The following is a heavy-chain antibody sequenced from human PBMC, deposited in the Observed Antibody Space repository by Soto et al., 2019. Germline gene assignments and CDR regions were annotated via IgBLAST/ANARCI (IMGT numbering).Heavy chain of an antibody. CDR1: GFTFSSYG. V-gene: IGHV3-30*18. J-gene: IGHJ6*02. CDR2: ISYDGSNK. D-gene: IGHD2-2*01. CDR3: AKDLRRLVPAACPSLAGMDV. Sequence: QVQLVESGGGVVQPGRSLRLSCAASGFTFSSYGMHWVRQAPGKGLEWVAVISYDGSNKYYADSVKGRFTISRDNSKNTXYXXMNSLKAEDTVVYYCAKDLRRLVPAACPSLAGMDVWGQGTTVTVSS.